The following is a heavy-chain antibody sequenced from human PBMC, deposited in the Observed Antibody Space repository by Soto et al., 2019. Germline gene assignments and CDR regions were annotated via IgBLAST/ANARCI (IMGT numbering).Heavy chain of an antibody. D-gene: IGHD1-26*01. Sequence: ASVKVSCKASGYTFTSYYMHWVRQAPGQGREWMGIINPSGGSTSYAQKFQGRVTKTRDTSASTVYMELSSLRSEDTAVYYCARRIRDRYTDYWGQGTLVTVSS. CDR2: INPSGGST. V-gene: IGHV1-46*01. J-gene: IGHJ4*02. CDR3: ARRIRDRYTDY. CDR1: GYTFTSYY.